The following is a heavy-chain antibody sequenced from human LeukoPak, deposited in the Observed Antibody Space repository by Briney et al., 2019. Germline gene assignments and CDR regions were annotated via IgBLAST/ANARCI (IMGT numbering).Heavy chain of an antibody. CDR2: ISWNSGSI. CDR3: SKGLGRSYWYLDL. V-gene: IGHV3-9*01. Sequence: PGGSLRLSCAASGFTFDDYAMHWVRQAPGKGLEWVSGISWNSGSIGYADSVKGRFTISRDNSKSVLYLQMNTLRAEDTAVYYCSKGLGRSYWYLDLWGRGTLVTVSS. CDR1: GFTFDDYA. J-gene: IGHJ2*01. D-gene: IGHD1-26*01.